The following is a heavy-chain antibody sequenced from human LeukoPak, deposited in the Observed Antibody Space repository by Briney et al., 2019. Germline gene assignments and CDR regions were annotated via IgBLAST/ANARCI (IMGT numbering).Heavy chain of an antibody. Sequence: GGSLRLSCAASGFRFDDHGMSWVRQVPGKGLAWVSGINWNGGSTGYGDSVKGRFIISRDNAKNSLYLQMNSLRAEDTALYYCAGGDRNGWYFDYWGQGILVTVSS. D-gene: IGHD6-19*01. V-gene: IGHV3-20*04. CDR1: GFRFDDHG. CDR3: AGGDRNGWYFDY. CDR2: INWNGGST. J-gene: IGHJ4*02.